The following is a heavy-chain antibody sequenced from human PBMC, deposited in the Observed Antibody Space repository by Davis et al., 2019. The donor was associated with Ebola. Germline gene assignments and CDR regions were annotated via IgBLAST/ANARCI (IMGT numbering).Heavy chain of an antibody. CDR3: AKDNRNIWSEV. V-gene: IGHV3-23*01. CDR1: GFVFRTYV. D-gene: IGHD2/OR15-2a*01. CDR2: LGTSADT. J-gene: IGHJ3*01. Sequence: GGSLRLSCAASGFVFRTYVMSWVRQAPGKGLEWVSTLGTSADTYYADPVKGRFTISRDNSRNTLYLQMNGLRVEDTAIYYCAKDNRNIWSEVWGQGTMVTVSS.